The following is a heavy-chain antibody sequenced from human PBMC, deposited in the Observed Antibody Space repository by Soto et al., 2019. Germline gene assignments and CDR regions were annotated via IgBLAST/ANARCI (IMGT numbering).Heavy chain of an antibody. CDR1: QYSFTSYC. CDR2: INPSGGST. CDR3: ARVIPGVEAWFDP. D-gene: IGHD2-2*01. Sequence: ASVKVSCKASQYSFTSYCVHWVRQAPGQGLEWMGIINPSGGSTNYAQKFQGRVTMTIDTSTSTAYMDLRSLTSDDTAVYYCARVIPGVEAWFDPWGQGTLVTVSS. V-gene: IGHV1-46*01. J-gene: IGHJ5*02.